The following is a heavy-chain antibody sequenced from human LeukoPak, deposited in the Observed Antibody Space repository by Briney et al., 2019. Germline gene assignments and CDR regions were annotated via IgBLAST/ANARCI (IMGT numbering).Heavy chain of an antibody. Sequence: SVKVSCKASGGTFSSYAISWVRQAPGQGLEWMGGIIPIFGTANYAQKFQGRVTITADESTSTAYMELSSLRSEDTAVYYCARPSQQLVRGYVYWGQGTLVTVSS. J-gene: IGHJ4*02. CDR3: ARPSQQLVRGYVY. CDR1: GGTFSSYA. V-gene: IGHV1-69*13. D-gene: IGHD6-13*01. CDR2: IIPIFGTA.